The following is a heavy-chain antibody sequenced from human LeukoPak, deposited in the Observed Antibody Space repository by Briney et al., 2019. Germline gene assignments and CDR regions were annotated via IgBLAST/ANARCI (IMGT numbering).Heavy chain of an antibody. V-gene: IGHV1-69*04. J-gene: IGHJ4*02. CDR3: ARDLDYAPAAKFDY. CDR2: IIPILGIA. D-gene: IGHD2-2*01. Sequence: SVKVSCKASGGTFISYAISWVRQAPGQGLEWMGRIIPILGIANYAQKFQGRVTITADKSTSTAYMELSSLRSEDTAVYYCARDLDYAPAAKFDYWGQGTLVTVSS. CDR1: GGTFISYA.